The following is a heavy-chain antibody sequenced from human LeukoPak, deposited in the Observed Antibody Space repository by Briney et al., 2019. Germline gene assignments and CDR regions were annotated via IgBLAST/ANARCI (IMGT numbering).Heavy chain of an antibody. Sequence: GGSLRLSCAASGFTFSSNSMNWVRRAPGKGLEWVSYISRSSDTIYYADSVKGRFTISRDNAKNSLYLQMNSLRDEDTAVYYCARDLTTMVRGLPLDYWGQGTLVTVSS. CDR3: ARDLTTMVRGLPLDY. CDR1: GFTFSSNS. D-gene: IGHD3-10*01. V-gene: IGHV3-48*02. J-gene: IGHJ4*02. CDR2: ISRSSDTI.